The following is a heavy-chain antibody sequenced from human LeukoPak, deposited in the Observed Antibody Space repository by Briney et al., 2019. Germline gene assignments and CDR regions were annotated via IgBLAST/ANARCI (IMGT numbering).Heavy chain of an antibody. CDR2: ISVHNGNT. CDR1: GGTFSSYA. CDR3: ARRSGSGWYEVY. Sequence: ASVKVSCKASGGTFSSYAISWVRQAPGQGLEWMGWISVHNGNTNYAQKLQGRVTMTTDTSTSTAYMELRSLRSDDTAVYYCARRSGSGWYEVYWGQGTLVTVSS. V-gene: IGHV1-18*01. D-gene: IGHD6-19*01. J-gene: IGHJ4*02.